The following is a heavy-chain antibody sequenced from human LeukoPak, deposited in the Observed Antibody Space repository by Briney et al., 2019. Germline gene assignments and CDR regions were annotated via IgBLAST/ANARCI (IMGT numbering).Heavy chain of an antibody. CDR1: GYTFTGYY. J-gene: IGHJ4*02. Sequence: ASVKVSCKASGYTFTGYYMHWVRQAPGPGLEWMGWINPNSGGTNYAQQFQGRVTMTRDTSISTAYMELSRLRSDDTAVYYCTRDVPAAGRALDYWGQGTLVTVSS. CDR3: TRDVPAAGRALDY. V-gene: IGHV1-2*02. D-gene: IGHD6-13*01. CDR2: INPNSGGT.